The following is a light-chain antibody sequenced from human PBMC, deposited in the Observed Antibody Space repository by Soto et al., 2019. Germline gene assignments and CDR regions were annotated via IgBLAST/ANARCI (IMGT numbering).Light chain of an antibody. J-gene: IGLJ2*01. CDR3: ASWDTSLNAVV. V-gene: IGLV1-51*02. CDR2: ENN. CDR1: SSNIGNIY. Sequence: QSVLPQPPSVSAAPGQKVTISCSGSSSNIGNIYVCWYQLIPGTAPKLLIYENNRRPSGIPDRFSGSKSGTSATLGISGLQAGDEADFYCASWDTSLNAVVFGGGTKLTVL.